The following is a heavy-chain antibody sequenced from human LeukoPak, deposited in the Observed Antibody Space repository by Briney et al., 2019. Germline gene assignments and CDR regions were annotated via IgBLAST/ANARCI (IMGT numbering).Heavy chain of an antibody. V-gene: IGHV1-8*01. D-gene: IGHD3-22*01. CDR3: ARMSFYSDTSWFDP. CDR2: MSPNSGSA. Sequence: ASVKVSCKASGYTFTSYVINWVRQATGQGLEWMGWMSPNSGSAGYAQKFQGRVTMTRDTSKSTAYMELSGLTSEDTAIYYCARMSFYSDTSWFDPWGQGTLVIVSS. CDR1: GYTFTSYV. J-gene: IGHJ5*02.